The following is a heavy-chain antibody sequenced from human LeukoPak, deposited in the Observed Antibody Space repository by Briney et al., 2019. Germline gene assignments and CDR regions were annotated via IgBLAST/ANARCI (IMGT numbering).Heavy chain of an antibody. D-gene: IGHD2-15*01. Sequence: GGSLRLSCAASGFTFSSYSMNWVRQAPGKGLEWVSYISTSSSTIYYADSVKGRFTISRDNAKNSLYLQMNSLRVEDTAVYYCARKLGYCSGGSCYSGDHYFDYWGQGILVTVSS. CDR1: GFTFSSYS. J-gene: IGHJ4*02. CDR2: ISTSSSTI. CDR3: ARKLGYCSGGSCYSGDHYFDY. V-gene: IGHV3-48*01.